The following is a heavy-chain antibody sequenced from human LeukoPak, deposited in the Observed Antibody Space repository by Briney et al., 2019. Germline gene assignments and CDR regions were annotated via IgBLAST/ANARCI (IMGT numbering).Heavy chain of an antibody. CDR2: VSGYNGNT. CDR1: GYTFTSHG. D-gene: IGHD3-16*02. V-gene: IGHV1-18*01. Sequence: ASVKVSCKASGYTFTSHGINWLRQAPGQGLEWMGSVSGYNGNTEYAQKFQGRVTMTTDRSTNTVYMELRSLRSDDTAVYYCARDRPVMITFGGVIIAAYWGQGTLVSVSS. J-gene: IGHJ4*02. CDR3: ARDRPVMITFGGVIIAAY.